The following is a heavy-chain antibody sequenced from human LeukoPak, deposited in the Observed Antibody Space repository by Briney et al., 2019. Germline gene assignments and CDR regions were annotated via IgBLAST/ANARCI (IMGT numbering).Heavy chain of an antibody. V-gene: IGHV3-13*01. CDR2: IGPRGDT. CDR3: ARDACSGGRRYHDF. J-gene: IGHJ4*02. CDR1: GFTFSTYD. Sequence: GGSLRLSCAASGFTFSTYDMHWVRQATGKGLEWVSAIGPRGDTYYAGSVQGRFTISRENAKNSLYLQMSSLGAGDTAVYYCARDACSGGRRYHDFWGQGILVTVSS. D-gene: IGHD2-15*01.